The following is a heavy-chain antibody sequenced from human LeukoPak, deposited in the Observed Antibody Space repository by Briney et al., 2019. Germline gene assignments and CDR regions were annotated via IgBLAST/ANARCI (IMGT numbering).Heavy chain of an antibody. J-gene: IGHJ4*02. CDR3: AREHYDFWSGYRGYFDY. CDR2: IYTSGST. D-gene: IGHD3-3*01. Sequence: PSETLSFTCSVSGGSISSYYWSWIRQPAGKGLEWIGRIYTSGSTNYNPSLKSRVTISVDTSKNQFSLKLSSVTAADTAVYYCAREHYDFWSGYRGYFDYWGQGTLVTVSS. CDR1: GGSISSYY. V-gene: IGHV4-4*07.